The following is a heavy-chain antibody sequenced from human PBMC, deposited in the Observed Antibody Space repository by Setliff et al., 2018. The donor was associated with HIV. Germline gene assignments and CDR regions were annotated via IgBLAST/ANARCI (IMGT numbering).Heavy chain of an antibody. J-gene: IGHJ1*01. CDR3: VGPDYEDPQGGQ. V-gene: IGHV3-7*03. CDR2: INPDGSEN. Sequence: PGESLTISCAASGFTFSTHWMSWVRQAPGKGLDWVANINPDGSENHYVDSVKGRFTISRDNAKDSLYLEMNSLRAEDTAVYYCVGPDYEDPQGGQWGQGTLVTVSS. CDR1: GFTFSTHW. D-gene: IGHD3-22*01.